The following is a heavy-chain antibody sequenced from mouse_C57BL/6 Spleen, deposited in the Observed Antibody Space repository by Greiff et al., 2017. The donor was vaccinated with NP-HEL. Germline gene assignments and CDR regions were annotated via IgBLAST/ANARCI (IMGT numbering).Heavy chain of an antibody. CDR3: TSGYFDV. Sequence: EVQRVESGEGLVKPGGSLKLSCAASGFTFSSYAMSWVRQTPEKRLEWVAYISSGGDYIYYADTVKGRFTISRDNARNTLYLQISSLNSEDTAMYYCTSGYFDVWGTGTTVTVSS. J-gene: IGHJ1*03. CDR2: ISSGGDYI. CDR1: GFTFSSYA. V-gene: IGHV5-9-1*02.